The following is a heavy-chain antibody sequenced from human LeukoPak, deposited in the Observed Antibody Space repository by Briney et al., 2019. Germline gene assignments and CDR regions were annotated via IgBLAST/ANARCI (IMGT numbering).Heavy chain of an antibody. V-gene: IGHV3-48*03. CDR3: ARDFYLNCMDV. J-gene: IGHJ6*03. Sequence: GGSLRLSCAASGFTFSSYEMNWVRQAPGKGLEGVSYISSSGSTIYYADSVKGRFTISRDNAKNTLYLQMNSLRAEDTAVYYCARDFYLNCMDVWGKGTTVTISS. CDR1: GFTFSSYE. D-gene: IGHD2/OR15-2a*01. CDR2: ISSSGSTI.